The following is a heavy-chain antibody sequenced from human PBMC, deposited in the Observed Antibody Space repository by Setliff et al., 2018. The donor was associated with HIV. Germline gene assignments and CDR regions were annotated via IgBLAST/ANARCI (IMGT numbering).Heavy chain of an antibody. CDR2: ISGSGGST. D-gene: IGHD3-22*01. V-gene: IGHV3-23*01. J-gene: IGHJ5*02. CDR3: AKSDVYYDSSGYPNWFDP. CDR1: GFTFSSYA. Sequence: GSLRLSCAASGFTFSSYAMSWVRQAPGKGLEWVSAISGSGGSTYYADSVKGRFTISRDNSKNTLYLQMNSLRAEDTAVYYCAKSDVYYDSSGYPNWFDPWGQGTLVTVSS.